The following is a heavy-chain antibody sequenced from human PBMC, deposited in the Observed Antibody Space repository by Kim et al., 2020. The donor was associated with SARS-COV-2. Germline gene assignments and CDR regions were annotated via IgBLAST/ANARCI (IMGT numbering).Heavy chain of an antibody. CDR3: ARDLLVGATSYGMDV. V-gene: IGHV3-33*01. CDR2: ICYDGSKK. J-gene: IGHJ6*02. D-gene: IGHD1-26*01. CDR1: GLTFSRYV. Sequence: GGSLRLSCAASGLTFSRYVMHWVRQAPGKGLEWVSVICYDGSKKYYADSVKGRFTISRDNSKNTLYLQMNSLRAEDTAVYYCARDLLVGATSYGMDVWGQGTTVTVSS.